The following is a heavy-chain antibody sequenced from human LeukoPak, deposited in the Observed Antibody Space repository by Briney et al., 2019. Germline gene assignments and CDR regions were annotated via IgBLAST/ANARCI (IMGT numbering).Heavy chain of an antibody. Sequence: ASVKVSCKASGYTFTGYYMHWVRQAPGQGLEWMGWINPNSGGTNYAQKFQGRVTMTRDTSISTAYMELSRLRSDDTAVYYCARDQQVIDYYGSGTPYGMDVWGQGTTVTVSS. CDR1: GYTFTGYY. V-gene: IGHV1-2*02. J-gene: IGHJ6*02. CDR2: INPNSGGT. D-gene: IGHD3-10*01. CDR3: ARDQQVIDYYGSGTPYGMDV.